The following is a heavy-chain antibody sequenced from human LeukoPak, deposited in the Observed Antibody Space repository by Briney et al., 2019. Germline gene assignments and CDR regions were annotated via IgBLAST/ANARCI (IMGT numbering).Heavy chain of an antibody. D-gene: IGHD3-9*01. Sequence: WASVKVSCKASGGTFSSYAISWVRQAPGQGLEWMGRIIPILGIANYAQKFRGRVTITADKSTSTAYMELSSLRSEDTAVYYCAREGNYDILTGLASGGADAFDIWGQGTMVTVSS. J-gene: IGHJ3*02. CDR2: IIPILGIA. CDR1: GGTFSSYA. V-gene: IGHV1-69*04. CDR3: AREGNYDILTGLASGGADAFDI.